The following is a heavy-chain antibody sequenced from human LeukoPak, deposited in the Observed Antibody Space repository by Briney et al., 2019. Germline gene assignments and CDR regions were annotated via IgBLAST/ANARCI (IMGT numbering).Heavy chain of an antibody. CDR2: IKSKTDGGTT. Sequence: PSETLSLTCTVSSGSISSYYWSWIRQAPGKGLEWVGRIKSKTDGGTTDYAAPVKGRFTISRDDSKNTLYLQMNSLKTEATAVYYCTTVGCSGSCYSDYWGQGTLVTVSS. CDR1: SGSISSYY. V-gene: IGHV3-15*01. D-gene: IGHD2-15*01. CDR3: TTVGCSGSCYSDY. J-gene: IGHJ4*02.